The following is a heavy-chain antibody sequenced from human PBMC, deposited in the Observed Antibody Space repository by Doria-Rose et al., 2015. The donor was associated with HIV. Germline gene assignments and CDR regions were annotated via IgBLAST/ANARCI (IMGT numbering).Heavy chain of an antibody. V-gene: IGHV3-21*03. CDR2: ISSSSSYI. Sequence: VQLQESGGGLVKPGGSLRLSCAASGFTFSSYSMNRVRQAPGKGLEWVSSISSSSSYIYYADSVKGRFTISRDNAKNSLDLQMNSLRAEDTAVYYCARGSPTSVPGIKGGGDYWGQGTLVTVSS. CDR1: GFTFSSYS. D-gene: IGHD3-10*01. J-gene: IGHJ4*02. CDR3: ARGSPTSVPGIKGGGDY.